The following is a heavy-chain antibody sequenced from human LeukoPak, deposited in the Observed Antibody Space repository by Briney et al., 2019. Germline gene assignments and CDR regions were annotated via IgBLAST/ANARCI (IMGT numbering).Heavy chain of an antibody. D-gene: IGHD4-23*01. V-gene: IGHV5-10-1*01. CDR2: IDPSDSYT. Sequence: GESLKISCKGSEYSFSSYWIGWVRQMPGKGLEWMGRIDPSDSYTNYSPSFQGHVTISADKSISTAYLQWSSLKASDTAMYYCARHEFGGNSNTDYWGQGTLVTVSS. CDR3: ARHEFGGNSNTDY. J-gene: IGHJ4*02. CDR1: EYSFSSYW.